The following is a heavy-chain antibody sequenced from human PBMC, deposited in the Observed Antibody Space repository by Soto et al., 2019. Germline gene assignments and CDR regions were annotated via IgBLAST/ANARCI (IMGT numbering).Heavy chain of an antibody. Sequence: GGSLRLSCTASQFTIGDYAMTWVRQAPGKGLEWVGFIRSRAYGGTTDYAASVKGRFTISRDDSESIAYLQVNSLKTEDTGVYYCTRAPLRCSGGSCYSADSWGRGTLVTVSS. D-gene: IGHD2-15*01. CDR3: TRAPLRCSGGSCYSADS. V-gene: IGHV3-49*04. CDR2: IRSRAYGGTT. J-gene: IGHJ4*02. CDR1: QFTIGDYA.